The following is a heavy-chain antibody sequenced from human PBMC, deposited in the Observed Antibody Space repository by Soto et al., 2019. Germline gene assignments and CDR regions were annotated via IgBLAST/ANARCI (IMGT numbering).Heavy chain of an antibody. CDR1: GGSISSYY. CDR3: ARWYSSTVDY. J-gene: IGHJ4*02. Sequence: PSETLSLTCTVSGGSISSYYWSWIRQPPGKGLEWIGYIYYSGSTNYNPSLKSRVTISVDTSKNQFSLKLSSVTAADTAVYYCARWYSSTVDYWGQGTLVTVSS. D-gene: IGHD6-13*01. CDR2: IYYSGST. V-gene: IGHV4-59*01.